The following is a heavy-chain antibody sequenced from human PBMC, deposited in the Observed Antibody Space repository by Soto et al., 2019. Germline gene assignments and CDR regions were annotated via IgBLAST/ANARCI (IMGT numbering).Heavy chain of an antibody. Sequence: SETLSLTCAVSGGSISSGGYSWSWIRQPPGKGLEWIGYIYHSGSTYYNPSLKSRVTISVDRSKNQFSLKLSSVTAADTAVYYCATVGSSWFGVFDIWGHGTMVTVSS. CDR3: ATVGSSWFGVFDI. D-gene: IGHD6-13*01. CDR2: IYHSGST. V-gene: IGHV4-30-2*01. J-gene: IGHJ3*02. CDR1: GGSISSGGYS.